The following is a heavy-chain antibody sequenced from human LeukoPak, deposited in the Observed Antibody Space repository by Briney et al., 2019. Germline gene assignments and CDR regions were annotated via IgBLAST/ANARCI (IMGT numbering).Heavy chain of an antibody. D-gene: IGHD6-6*01. J-gene: IGHJ4*02. CDR1: GYIFTTYW. CDR3: ARRPAFYFDY. V-gene: IGHV5-51*01. Sequence: GESLQISCQIPGYIFTTYWIAWVRQMPGKGLEWMGVIYPADSDTKYSPSFQGQVTFSVDKSISTAYLQWNSLKASDTAIYYCARRPAFYFDYWGQGTLVTVSS. CDR2: IYPADSDT.